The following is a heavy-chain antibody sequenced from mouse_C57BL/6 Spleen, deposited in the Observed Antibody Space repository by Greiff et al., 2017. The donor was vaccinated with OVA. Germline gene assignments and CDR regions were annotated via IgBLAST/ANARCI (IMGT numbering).Heavy chain of an antibody. D-gene: IGHD2-4*01. CDR1: GFTFSSYT. CDR2: ISGGGGNT. CDR3: ARGIYYDYAWCAY. V-gene: IGHV5-9*01. J-gene: IGHJ3*01. Sequence: EVQRVESGGGLVKPGGSLKLSCAASGFTFSSYTMSWVRQTPEKRLEWVATISGGGGNTYYPDSVKGRFTISRDNAKNTLYLQMSSLRSEDTALYYCARGIYYDYAWCAYWGQGTLGTVSA.